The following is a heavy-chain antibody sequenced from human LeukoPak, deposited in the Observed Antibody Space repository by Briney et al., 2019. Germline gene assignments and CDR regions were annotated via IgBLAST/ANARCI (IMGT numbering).Heavy chain of an antibody. CDR3: ARAAAGVLSDYYMDV. V-gene: IGHV4-59*01. J-gene: IGHJ6*03. D-gene: IGHD6-25*01. CDR1: GGSISSYY. CDR2: IYYNGST. Sequence: SETLSLTCTVSGGSISSYYWSWIRQPPGKGLEWIGYIYYNGSTNYNPSLKSRVTISVDTSKNQFSLKLSSVTAADTAVYYCARAAAGVLSDYYMDVWGKGTTVTISS.